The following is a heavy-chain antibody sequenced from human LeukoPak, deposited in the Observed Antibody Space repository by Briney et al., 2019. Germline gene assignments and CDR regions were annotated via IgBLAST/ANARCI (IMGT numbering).Heavy chain of an antibody. J-gene: IGHJ6*03. Sequence: GASVKVSCKASGYTFSSYDINWVRQATGQGLERMGWMNPNSGNTGYAQKFQGRVTMTRNTSISTAYMELRSLRSEDTAVYYCARGVKGEARRYYDIVTGRNRHYYYYMDVWGKGTTVTISS. CDR1: GYTFSSYD. CDR3: ARGVKGEARRYYDIVTGRNRHYYYYMDV. CDR2: MNPNSGNT. V-gene: IGHV1-8*01. D-gene: IGHD3-9*01.